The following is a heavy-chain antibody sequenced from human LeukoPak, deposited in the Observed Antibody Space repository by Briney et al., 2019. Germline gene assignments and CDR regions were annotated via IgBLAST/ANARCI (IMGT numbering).Heavy chain of an antibody. D-gene: IGHD2/OR15-2a*01. CDR1: GYSFTGYY. CDR3: ARQSNKGGFDP. CDR2: INPNSGGT. J-gene: IGHJ5*02. Sequence: ASVKVSCKASGYSFTGYYIHWVRQAPGQGLEWMGWINPNSGGTNYAQKFQGRVTMTRDTSISTAYMELTRLRSDDTAVYYCARQSNKGGFDPWGQGTLVTVSS. V-gene: IGHV1-2*02.